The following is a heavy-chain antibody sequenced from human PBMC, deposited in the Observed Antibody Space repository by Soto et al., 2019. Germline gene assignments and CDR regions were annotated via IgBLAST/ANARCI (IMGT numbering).Heavy chain of an antibody. J-gene: IGHJ4*02. V-gene: IGHV3-48*01. CDR2: ISSSSSTI. Sequence: GGSLRLSCAASGFTFSSYSMNWVRQAPGKGLEWVSYISSSSSTIYYADSVKGRFTISRDNAKNSLYLQMNSLRAEDTAVYYCARGDFDIVVVVAATGALDYWGQGTLVTVSS. D-gene: IGHD2-15*01. CDR1: GFTFSSYS. CDR3: ARGDFDIVVVVAATGALDY.